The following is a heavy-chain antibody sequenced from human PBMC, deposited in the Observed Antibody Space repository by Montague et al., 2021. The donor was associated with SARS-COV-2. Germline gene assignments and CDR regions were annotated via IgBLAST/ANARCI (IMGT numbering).Heavy chain of an antibody. J-gene: IGHJ4*02. CDR1: GFTFGSYA. CDR3: AKASSSGFGESDC. Sequence: SLRLSCAASGFTFGSYAMSWVRQAPGKGLEWVSGITGSGASTYYADSVKGRFTISRDNSKNTLYLQMSSLRAEDTAVYYCAKASSSGFGESDCWGQGTLVTVSS. V-gene: IGHV3-23*01. CDR2: ITGSGAST. D-gene: IGHD3-10*01.